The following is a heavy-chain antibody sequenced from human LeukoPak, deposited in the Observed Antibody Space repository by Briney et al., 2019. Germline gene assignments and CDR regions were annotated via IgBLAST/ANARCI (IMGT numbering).Heavy chain of an antibody. V-gene: IGHV3-7*01. Sequence: PGGSLRLSCAASGFSFSTDWVGWVRQAPGKGLEWVANIKHDGSERLYVGSVKGRFTISRDNAKNSLYLQMNSLRVEDTALYYCVRSQYSSSSWGQGTLVAVSS. CDR2: IKHDGSER. CDR1: GFSFSTDW. D-gene: IGHD6-13*01. CDR3: VRSQYSSSS. J-gene: IGHJ4*02.